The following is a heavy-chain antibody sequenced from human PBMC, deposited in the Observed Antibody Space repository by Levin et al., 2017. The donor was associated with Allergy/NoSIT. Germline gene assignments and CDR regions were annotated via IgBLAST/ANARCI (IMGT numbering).Heavy chain of an antibody. J-gene: IGHJ6*02. V-gene: IGHV3-7*01. D-gene: IGHD3-22*01. CDR3: ASSNYDSSGYYYGYYGMDV. Sequence: GESLKISCAASGFTFSSYWMSWVRQAPGKGLEWVANIKQDGSEKYYVDSVKGRFTISRDNAKNSLYLQMNSLRAEDTAVYYCASSNYDSSGYYYGYYGMDVWGQGTTVTVSS. CDR2: IKQDGSEK. CDR1: GFTFSSYW.